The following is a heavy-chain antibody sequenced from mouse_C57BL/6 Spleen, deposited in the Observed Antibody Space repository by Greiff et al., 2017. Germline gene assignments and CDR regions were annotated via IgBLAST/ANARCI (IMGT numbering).Heavy chain of an antibody. V-gene: IGHV1-55*01. CDR1: GYTFTSYW. D-gene: IGHD4-1*01. CDR2: IYPGSGST. CDR3: AREGTGYAMDY. J-gene: IGHJ4*01. Sequence: QVQLQQPGAELVKPGASVKMSCKASGYTFTSYWITWVKQRPGQGLEWIGDIYPGSGSTNYNEKFKSNATLTVDTSSSTAYMQLSSLTSEDSAVYYCAREGTGYAMDYWGQGTSGTVSS.